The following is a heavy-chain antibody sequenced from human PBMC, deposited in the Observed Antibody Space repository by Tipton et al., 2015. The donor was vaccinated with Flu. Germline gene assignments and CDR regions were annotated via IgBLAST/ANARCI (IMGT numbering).Heavy chain of an antibody. CDR3: ARDGGLRYFDWLLPFYYFDY. J-gene: IGHJ4*02. CDR1: GGSFSGYY. D-gene: IGHD3-9*01. CDR2: INHSGST. Sequence: LRLSCAVYGGSFSGYYWSWIRQPPGKGLEWIGEINHSGSTNYNPSLKSRVTISVDTSKNQFSLKLSSVTAADTAVYYCARDGGLRYFDWLLPFYYFDYWGQGTLVTVSS. V-gene: IGHV4-34*01.